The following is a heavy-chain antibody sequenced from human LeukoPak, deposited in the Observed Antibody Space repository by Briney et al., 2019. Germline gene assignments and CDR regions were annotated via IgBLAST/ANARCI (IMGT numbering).Heavy chain of an antibody. D-gene: IGHD2-15*01. CDR3: AIAICHDATRAFDI. Sequence: NPSETLSLTCTVSGGSISSSSYYWGWIRQPPGKGLEWIGSIYYSGSTYYNPSLKSRVTISVDTSKNQFSLKLSSVTAADTAVYYCAIAICHDATRAFDIWGQGTMVTVSS. V-gene: IGHV4-39*01. CDR2: IYYSGST. CDR1: GGSISSSSYY. J-gene: IGHJ3*02.